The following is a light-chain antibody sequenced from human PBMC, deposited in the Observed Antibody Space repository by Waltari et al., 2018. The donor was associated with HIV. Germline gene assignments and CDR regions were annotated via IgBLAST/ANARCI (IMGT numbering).Light chain of an antibody. CDR3: CSYTSSSTLVV. V-gene: IGLV2-14*01. Sequence: QSALTQPASVSGSPGQSITISCTGTSSDVGGYNYVSWYQQHPGKAPKLLIYEVSNRPSGFSNRFSGSKSGNTASLTISGLQAEDEADYYCCSYTSSSTLVVFGGGTKLTVL. J-gene: IGLJ3*02. CDR2: EVS. CDR1: SSDVGGYNY.